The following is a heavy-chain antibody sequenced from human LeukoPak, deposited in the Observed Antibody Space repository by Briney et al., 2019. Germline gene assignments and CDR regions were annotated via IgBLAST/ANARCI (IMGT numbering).Heavy chain of an antibody. J-gene: IGHJ4*02. Sequence: GGSLRHSCAASGFTFSSYSMHWVRQAPGKGLEWVSSISSASSYIYYADSVKGRFTISRDNAKNSLYLQMNSLRAEDTVVYYCARNKLGVLFYFDYWGQGTLVTVSS. CDR1: GFTFSSYS. CDR3: ARNKLGVLFYFDY. D-gene: IGHD7-27*01. V-gene: IGHV3-21*01. CDR2: ISSASSYI.